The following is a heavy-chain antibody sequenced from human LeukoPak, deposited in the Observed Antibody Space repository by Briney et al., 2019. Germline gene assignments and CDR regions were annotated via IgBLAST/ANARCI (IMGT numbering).Heavy chain of an antibody. J-gene: IGHJ5*02. CDR1: GFTFSSYS. V-gene: IGHV3-48*04. Sequence: GGSLRLSCAASGFTFSSYSMNWVRQAPGKGLEWVSYISSSSSTIYYADSVKGRFTISRDNAKNSLYLQMNSLRAEDTAVYYCAKSDSGYDFWFDPWGQGTLVAVSS. CDR3: AKSDSGYDFWFDP. CDR2: ISSSSSTI. D-gene: IGHD5-12*01.